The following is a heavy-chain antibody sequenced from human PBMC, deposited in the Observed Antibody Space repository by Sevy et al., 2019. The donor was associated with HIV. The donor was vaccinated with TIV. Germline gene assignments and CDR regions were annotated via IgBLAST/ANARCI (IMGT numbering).Heavy chain of an antibody. CDR3: ANDGFGADCSGDACYFDY. D-gene: IGHD2-15*01. CDR1: GFSFSSYA. V-gene: IGHV3-23*01. CDR2: ISGSGDET. Sequence: GGSLRLSCAASGFSFSSYAMTWVRQAPGKGLEWVSSISGSGDETNYADSVKGRFTIFRDNSQNTLYLQMKTLRAEDTALYYCANDGFGADCSGDACYFDYWGQGILVTVSS. J-gene: IGHJ4*02.